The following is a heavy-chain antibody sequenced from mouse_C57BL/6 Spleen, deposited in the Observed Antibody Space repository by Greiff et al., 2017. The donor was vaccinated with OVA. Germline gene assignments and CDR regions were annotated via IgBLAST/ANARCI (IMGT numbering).Heavy chain of an antibody. CDR1: GFTFSSYA. V-gene: IGHV5-4*03. D-gene: IGHD4-1*02. Sequence: DVMLVESGGGLVKPGGSLKLSCAASGFTFSSYAMSWVRQTPEKRLEWVATISDGGSYTYYPDNVKGRFTISRDNAKNNLYLQMSHLKSEDTAMYYCARSQLGRDYYFDYWGQGTTLTVSS. CDR2: ISDGGSYT. CDR3: ARSQLGRDYYFDY. J-gene: IGHJ2*01.